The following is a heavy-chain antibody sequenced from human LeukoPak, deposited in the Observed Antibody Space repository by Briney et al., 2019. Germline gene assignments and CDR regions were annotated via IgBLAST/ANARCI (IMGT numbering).Heavy chain of an antibody. CDR3: ASERVYCSGGSCSYY. D-gene: IGHD2-15*01. V-gene: IGHV4-39*07. CDR1: GGSISSSSYY. CDR2: IYYSGST. Sequence: SETLSLTCTVSGGSISSSSYYWGWIRQPPGKGLEWIGSIYYSGSTYYNPSLKSRVTISVDTSKNQFSLKLSSVTAADTAVYYCASERVYCSGGSCSYYWGQGTLVTVSS. J-gene: IGHJ4*02.